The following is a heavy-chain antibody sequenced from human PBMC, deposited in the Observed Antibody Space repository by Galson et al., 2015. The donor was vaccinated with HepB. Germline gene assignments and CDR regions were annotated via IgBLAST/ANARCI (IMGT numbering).Heavy chain of an antibody. V-gene: IGHV3-7*03. Sequence: SLRLSCAASGFTFSSYWMSWVRQAPGKGLEWVANIKQDGSEKYYVDSVKGRFTISRDNAKNSLYLQMNSLRAEDTAVYYCARDIGIAAAGDPCDYWGQGTLVTVSS. CDR3: ARDIGIAAAGDPCDY. CDR2: IKQDGSEK. J-gene: IGHJ4*02. CDR1: GFTFSSYW. D-gene: IGHD6-13*01.